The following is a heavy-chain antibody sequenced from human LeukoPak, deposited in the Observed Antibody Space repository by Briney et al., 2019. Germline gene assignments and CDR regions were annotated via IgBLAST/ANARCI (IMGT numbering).Heavy chain of an antibody. CDR2: VSYDGSNK. CDR1: GVTFSSYA. CDR3: ARDAEYSSGWFAFDY. V-gene: IGHV3-30*04. Sequence: GRSLRLSCAASGVTFSSYAMHWVLQAPGKGLEWVAVVSYDGSNKYYADSVKGRFTISRDNSKNTLYLQMNSLRAEDTAVYYCARDAEYSSGWFAFDYWGQGTLVTVSS. D-gene: IGHD6-19*01. J-gene: IGHJ4*02.